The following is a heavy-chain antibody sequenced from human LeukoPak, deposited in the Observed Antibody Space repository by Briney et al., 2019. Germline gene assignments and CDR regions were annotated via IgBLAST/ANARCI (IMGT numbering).Heavy chain of an antibody. J-gene: IGHJ4*02. CDR1: GFTFRSYG. CDR3: ARDRSGSYSRDY. Sequence: PGGSLRLSCAASGFTFRSYGMHWVRPVPGKGLEWVAIISYDGSVKYYADSVKGRFTISRDSFNDTLYLQMNSLRPDDSAVYYCARDRSGSYSRDYWGQGTLVTVSS. D-gene: IGHD1-26*01. V-gene: IGHV3-30*03. CDR2: ISYDGSVK.